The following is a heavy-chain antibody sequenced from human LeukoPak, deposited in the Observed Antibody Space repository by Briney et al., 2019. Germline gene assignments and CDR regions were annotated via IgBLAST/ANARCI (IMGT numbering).Heavy chain of an antibody. D-gene: IGHD3-3*01. CDR3: ARDFYPEDFDY. Sequence: RGSLRLSCAASGFTVSSNYMSWVRQAPGKGLEWVSVIYSGGSTYYADSVKGRFTISRDNSKNTLYLQMNSLRAEDTAVYYCARDFYPEDFDYWGQGTLVTVSS. V-gene: IGHV3-66*02. CDR1: GFTVSSNY. J-gene: IGHJ4*02. CDR2: IYSGGST.